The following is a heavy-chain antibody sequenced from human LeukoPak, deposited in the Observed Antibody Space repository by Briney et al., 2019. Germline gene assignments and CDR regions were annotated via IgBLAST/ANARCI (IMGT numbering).Heavy chain of an antibody. V-gene: IGHV1-69*02. Sequence: SVKVSCKASGGTFSSYTISWVRQAPGQGLAWMGRIIPILGIANYAQKFQGRVTITADKSTSTAYMELSSLRSEDTAVYYCARGRAQAYYFDYWGQGTLVTVSS. CDR1: GGTFSSYT. J-gene: IGHJ4*02. CDR2: IIPILGIA. CDR3: ARGRAQAYYFDY.